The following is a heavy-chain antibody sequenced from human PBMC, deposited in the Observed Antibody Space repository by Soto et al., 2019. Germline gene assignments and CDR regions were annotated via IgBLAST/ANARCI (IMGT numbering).Heavy chain of an antibody. CDR2: IKQDGSEK. CDR1: GVAFSGYW. CDR3: ARATSVDAY. D-gene: IGHD5-12*01. V-gene: IGHV3-7*01. J-gene: IGHJ4*02. Sequence: EVQLVESGGDLVQPGGSLRLSCAASGVAFSGYWMSWVRQAPGKGLEGVANIKQDGSEKYYVDSVKGRFTISRDNAKNSLSLQMNSLRVEDTAVYYCARATSVDAYWGQGTLVTVSS.